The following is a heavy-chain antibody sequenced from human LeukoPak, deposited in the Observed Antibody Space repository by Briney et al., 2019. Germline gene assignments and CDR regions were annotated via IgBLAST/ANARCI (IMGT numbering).Heavy chain of an antibody. CDR2: ISSSGSTK. V-gene: IGHV3-11*01. Sequence: GGSLRLSCAASGFTFSDYYMSWLRQAPGKGLEWVSYISSSGSTKYYADSVKGRFTISRDNAKNSLYLQMNSLRAEDTAVYYCARRLGYDFFDYWGQGTLVTVSS. CDR1: GFTFSDYY. J-gene: IGHJ4*02. CDR3: ARRLGYDFFDY. D-gene: IGHD3-3*01.